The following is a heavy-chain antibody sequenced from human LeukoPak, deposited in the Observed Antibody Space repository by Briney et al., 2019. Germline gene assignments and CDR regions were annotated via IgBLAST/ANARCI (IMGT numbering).Heavy chain of an antibody. J-gene: IGHJ4*02. CDR3: ARRDCSSATCYWFDF. Sequence: GESPKISCKGSGYSFTSYWIGWVRQMPGKGLEWMGIIYPGDSDTRYSPSFQGQVTISADKSISTAYLQWSSLKASDTAIYYCARRDCSSATCYWFDFWGQGTLVTVSS. D-gene: IGHD2-2*01. CDR2: IYPGDSDT. CDR1: GYSFTSYW. V-gene: IGHV5-51*01.